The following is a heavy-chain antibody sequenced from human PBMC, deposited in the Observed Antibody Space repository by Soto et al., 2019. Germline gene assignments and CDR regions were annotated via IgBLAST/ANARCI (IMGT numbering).Heavy chain of an antibody. J-gene: IGHJ4*02. V-gene: IGHV3-48*01. Sequence: PGGSLRLSCAASGFTFSSYSMNWVRQAPGKGLEWVSYISSSTTKFYAVSVEGRFAISRDNSKNTLYLQMSNLRPDDTAVYYCASSLAEGYCHGGWCQTRIIAYWGQGTLVTVSS. CDR1: GFTFSSYS. CDR2: ISSSTTK. CDR3: ASSLAEGYCHGGWCQTRIIAY. D-gene: IGHD2-15*01.